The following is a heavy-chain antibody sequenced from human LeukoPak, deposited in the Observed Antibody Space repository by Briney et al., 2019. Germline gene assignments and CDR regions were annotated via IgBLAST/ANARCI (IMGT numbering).Heavy chain of an antibody. V-gene: IGHV1-46*01. CDR3: ARDNSVGDTAWWFDP. CDR2: INPGGSWT. Sequence: GASVKVSCKASGYTFTRHYMHWVRQAPGQGLEWTGVINPGGSWTSYAQKFQGRVTMTRDMSTSTDYMELSSLRSEDTAVYYCARDNSVGDTAWWFDPWGQGTLVTVSS. J-gene: IGHJ5*02. CDR1: GYTFTRHY. D-gene: IGHD1-26*01.